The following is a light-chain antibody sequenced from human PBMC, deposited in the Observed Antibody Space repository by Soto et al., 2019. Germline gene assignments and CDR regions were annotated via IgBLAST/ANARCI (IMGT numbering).Light chain of an antibody. CDR3: QQYNSYRT. CDR1: QTISIW. Sequence: DIPMTQSPSTLSASVGDRVTITCRARQTISIWLAWYQQKPGKAPKLLIYDASILDSGVPSRFSGSGSGTEFTLTISSLQPDDFATYYCQQYNSYRTFGQGTKVEIK. V-gene: IGKV1-5*01. CDR2: DAS. J-gene: IGKJ1*01.